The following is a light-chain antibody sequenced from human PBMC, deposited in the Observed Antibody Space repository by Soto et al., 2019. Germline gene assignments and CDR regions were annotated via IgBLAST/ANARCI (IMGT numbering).Light chain of an antibody. V-gene: IGKV1-17*01. Sequence: DTPMTQSPSSLSASVGDRVTFTCRASQGIRNDLAWYQQKPGKAPKRLIYGASSLQSGVPSRFSGSGFGTEFTLTISSLQPEDFATYYCLQHNNYPYTFGQGTKLEIK. CDR3: LQHNNYPYT. CDR1: QGIRND. J-gene: IGKJ2*01. CDR2: GAS.